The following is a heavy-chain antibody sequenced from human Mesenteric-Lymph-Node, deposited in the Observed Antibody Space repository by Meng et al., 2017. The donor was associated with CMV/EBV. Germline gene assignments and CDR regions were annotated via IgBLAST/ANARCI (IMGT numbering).Heavy chain of an antibody. CDR3: ARGSSYDILTGYFDY. CDR1: GGSFRGYY. V-gene: IGHV4-34*02. J-gene: IGHJ4*02. Sequence: QGRHRRVQPWPTPAVTCPVHGGSFRGYYGNWIRHSPGKGLEWIGEINHSGSTTYNPSFTSRIIISVDTSTNQISLNMSSVTAADTAVYYCARGSSYDILTGYFDYWGQGALVTVSS. D-gene: IGHD3-9*01. CDR2: INHSGST.